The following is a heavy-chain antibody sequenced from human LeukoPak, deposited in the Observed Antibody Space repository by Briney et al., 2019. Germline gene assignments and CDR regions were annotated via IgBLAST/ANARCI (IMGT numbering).Heavy chain of an antibody. D-gene: IGHD7-27*01. CDR1: GFTFSTYG. Sequence: PGGSLRLSCAASGFTFSTYGMHWVRQAPGKGLEWVAVISYDGSNKYYADSVKGRFTISRDISKNTLHLQMNSLRAGDTAVYYCARVRVNGEDYFDYWGQGTLVTVSS. J-gene: IGHJ4*02. V-gene: IGHV3-30*03. CDR3: ARVRVNGEDYFDY. CDR2: ISYDGSNK.